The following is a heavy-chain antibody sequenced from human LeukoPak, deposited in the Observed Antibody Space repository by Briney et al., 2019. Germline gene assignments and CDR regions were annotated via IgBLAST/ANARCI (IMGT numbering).Heavy chain of an antibody. Sequence: PSQTLSLTCAVSGGSISSGGYSWSWIRQPPGKGLEWIGYIYHSGSTYYNPSLKSRVTISVDRSNNQFSLKLSSVTAADTAVYYCASGVDSTLDYGGQGTLVTVSS. V-gene: IGHV4-30-2*01. CDR2: IYHSGST. CDR1: GGSISSGGYS. D-gene: IGHD3-9*01. J-gene: IGHJ4*02. CDR3: ASGVDSTLDY.